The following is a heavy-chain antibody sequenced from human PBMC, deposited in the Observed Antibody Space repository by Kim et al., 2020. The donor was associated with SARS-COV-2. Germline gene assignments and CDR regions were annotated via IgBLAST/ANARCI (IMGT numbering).Heavy chain of an antibody. V-gene: IGHV4-61*02. D-gene: IGHD3-10*01. J-gene: IGHJ5*02. CDR2: IYTSGST. Sequence: SETLSLTCTVSGGSISSGSYYWSWIRQPAGKGLEWIGRIYTSGSTNYNPSLKSRVTISVDTSKNQFSLKLSSVTAADTAVYYCARDLPNKTYYYGSGSYYQQYNWFDPWGQGTLVTVSS. CDR3: ARDLPNKTYYYGSGSYYQQYNWFDP. CDR1: GGSISSGSYY.